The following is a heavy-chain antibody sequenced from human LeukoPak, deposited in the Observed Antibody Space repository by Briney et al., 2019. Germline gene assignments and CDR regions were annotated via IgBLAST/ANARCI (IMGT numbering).Heavy chain of an antibody. J-gene: IGHJ3*02. CDR1: GFTFDDHA. D-gene: IGHD3-9*01. CDR3: AKDMRYFDWLLYPDAFDI. V-gene: IGHV3-9*01. Sequence: GGSLRLSCAASGFTFDDHAMHWVRQAPGKGLEWVSGISWNSGSIGYADSVKGRFTISRDNAKNSLYLQMNSLRAEDTALYYCAKDMRYFDWLLYPDAFDIWGQGTMVTVSS. CDR2: ISWNSGSI.